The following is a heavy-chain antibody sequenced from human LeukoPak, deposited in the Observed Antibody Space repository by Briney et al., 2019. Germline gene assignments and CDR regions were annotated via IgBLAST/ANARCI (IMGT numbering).Heavy chain of an antibody. CDR3: ARDPDSYSLEESYYYGMDV. CDR1: GFTFSSYW. D-gene: IGHD5-18*01. J-gene: IGHJ6*02. CDR2: IYSGGST. Sequence: GGSLRLSCTASGFTFSSYWMHWVRQAPGKGLEWVSVIYSGGSTYYADSVKGRFTISRDNSKNTLYLQMNSLRAEDTAVYYCARDPDSYSLEESYYYGMDVWGQGTTVTVSS. V-gene: IGHV3-66*01.